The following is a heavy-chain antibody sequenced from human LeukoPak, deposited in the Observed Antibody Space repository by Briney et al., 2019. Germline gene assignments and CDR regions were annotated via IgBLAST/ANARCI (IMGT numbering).Heavy chain of an antibody. CDR3: ASLGRSGSLSWMNRRPY. J-gene: IGHJ4*02. CDR1: GFTFSSYS. CDR2: ISSSSSTI. Sequence: GGSLRLSCAASGFTFSSYSMNWVRQAPGKGLEWVSYISSSSSTIYYADSVKGRFTISRDNAKNSLYLQMNSLRAEDAAVYYCASLGRSGSLSWMNRRPYWGQGTLVTVSS. D-gene: IGHD3-10*01. V-gene: IGHV3-48*04.